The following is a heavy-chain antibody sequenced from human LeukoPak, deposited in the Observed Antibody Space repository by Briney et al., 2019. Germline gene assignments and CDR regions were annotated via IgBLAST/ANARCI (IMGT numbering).Heavy chain of an antibody. V-gene: IGHV3-23*01. D-gene: IGHD6-25*01. CDR2: IIGSGSST. CDR3: AKGKRLLDY. J-gene: IGHJ4*02. CDR1: GFTFSSYT. Sequence: GGSLRLSCAASGFTFSSYTMTWVRQVPGKGLEWISCIIGSGSSTYYADSVKGRFSVSRDNFQNTLYLQMNSLRAEDTAVYYCAKGKRLLDYWGQGTLVTVSS.